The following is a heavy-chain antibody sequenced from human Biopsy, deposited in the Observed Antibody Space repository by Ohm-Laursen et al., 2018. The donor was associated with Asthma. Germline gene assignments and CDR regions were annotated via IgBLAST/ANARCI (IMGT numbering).Heavy chain of an antibody. D-gene: IGHD6-13*01. CDR3: VKDIRLQLWGFDS. J-gene: IGHJ4*02. Sequence: SLRLSCAASGLTFDDYAMHRVRQAPGKGLEWVSGVSWNSGSIDYADSVKGRFTISRDNAKNSLYLQMNSLRGADTALYYCVKDIRLQLWGFDSWGQGTLVTVSS. CDR2: VSWNSGSI. V-gene: IGHV3-9*01. CDR1: GLTFDDYA.